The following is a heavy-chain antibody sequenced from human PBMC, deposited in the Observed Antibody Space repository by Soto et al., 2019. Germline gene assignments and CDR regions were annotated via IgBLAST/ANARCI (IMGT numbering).Heavy chain of an antibody. CDR3: ARQPVDIVVVGDGMDV. D-gene: IGHD2-2*01. CDR2: ISYDGSNK. V-gene: IGHV3-30-3*01. J-gene: IGHJ6*02. Sequence: GGSLRLSCAASGFTFSSYAMHWVRQAPGKGLEWVAVISYDGSNKYYADSVKGRFTISRDNSKNTLYLQMNSLRAEDTAVYYCARQPVDIVVVGDGMDVWGQGTTVTVSS. CDR1: GFTFSSYA.